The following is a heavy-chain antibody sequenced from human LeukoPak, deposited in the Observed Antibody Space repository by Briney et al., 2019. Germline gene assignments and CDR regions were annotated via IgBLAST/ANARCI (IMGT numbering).Heavy chain of an antibody. J-gene: IGHJ6*02. CDR1: GGSVSGYY. CDR3: AGMTGPAARDYYGMDV. V-gene: IGHV4-34*01. D-gene: IGHD2-2*01. Sequence: SETLSLNCAVYGGSVSGYYWSWNRQPPGKGLEWIGEINHSGSTNYNTSLKSRVTISVDTSKNQFSLKLSSVTAAGAAVYYCAGMTGPAARDYYGMDVWGQGTTVTVFS. CDR2: INHSGST.